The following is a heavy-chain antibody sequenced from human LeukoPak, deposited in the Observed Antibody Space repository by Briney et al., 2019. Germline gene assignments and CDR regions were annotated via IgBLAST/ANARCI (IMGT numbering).Heavy chain of an antibody. D-gene: IGHD3-3*01. CDR1: GYTLTELS. Sequence: ASVKVSCKVSGYTLTELSMHWVRQAPGKGLEWMGGSDPEDGETIYAQKFQGRVTMTKDTSTDTAYMELSSLRSEDTAVYYCATGFWSGYYTTFYYYYMDVWGKGTTVTVSS. CDR3: ATGFWSGYYTTFYYYYMDV. V-gene: IGHV1-24*01. J-gene: IGHJ6*03. CDR2: SDPEDGET.